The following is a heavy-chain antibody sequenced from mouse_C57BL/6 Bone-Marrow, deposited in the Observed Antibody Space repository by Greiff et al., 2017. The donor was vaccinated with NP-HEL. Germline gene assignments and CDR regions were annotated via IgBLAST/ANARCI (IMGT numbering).Heavy chain of an antibody. CDR3: ARGDGYYWYFDV. Sequence: VKLLESGAELARPGASVKLSCKASGYTFTSYGISWVKQRTGQGLEWIGEIYPRSGNTYYNEKFKGKATLTADKSSSSAYMELRSLTSEDSAVYFCARGDGYYWYFDVWGTGTTVTVSS. CDR2: IYPRSGNT. CDR1: GYTFTSYG. J-gene: IGHJ1*03. V-gene: IGHV1-81*01. D-gene: IGHD2-3*01.